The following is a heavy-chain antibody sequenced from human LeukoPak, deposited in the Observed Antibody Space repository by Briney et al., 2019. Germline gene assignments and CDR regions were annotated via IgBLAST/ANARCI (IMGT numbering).Heavy chain of an antibody. CDR2: TFYRSKRSR. D-gene: IGHD6-13*01. J-gene: IGHJ4*02. CDR1: GDSVSNKIAA. Sequence: SQTLSLTCGISGDSVSNKIAAWNWIRQSPSRGLEWLGRTFYRSKRSREYAESVRSRITSIPDTSKNQFSMQLNRVTPEDTAVYYCTRSMAAPDKREYFFDFWGQGILVTVSS. V-gene: IGHV6-1*01. CDR3: TRSMAAPDKREYFFDF.